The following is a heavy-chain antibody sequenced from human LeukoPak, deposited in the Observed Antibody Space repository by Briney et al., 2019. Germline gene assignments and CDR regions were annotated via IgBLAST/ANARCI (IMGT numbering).Heavy chain of an antibody. CDR1: GGTFSSYA. J-gene: IGHJ1*01. CDR2: IIPIFGTA. D-gene: IGHD6-13*01. V-gene: IGHV1-69*13. CDR3: AKGKAGLRAEYFQH. Sequence: SVKVSCKASGGTFSSYAISWVRQAPGQGLEWMGGIIPIFGTANYAQKFQGRVTITADESTSTAYMELSSLRSEDTAVYYCAKGKAGLRAEYFQHWGQGTLVTVSS.